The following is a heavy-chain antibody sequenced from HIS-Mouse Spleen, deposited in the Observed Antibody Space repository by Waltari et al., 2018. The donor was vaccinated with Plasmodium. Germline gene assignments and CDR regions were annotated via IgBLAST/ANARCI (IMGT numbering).Heavy chain of an antibody. D-gene: IGHD6-13*01. CDR1: GFTFSTYG. V-gene: IGHV3-30*18. CDR3: AKDRRSSSWYVDY. CDR2: ISYDGSNK. J-gene: IGHJ4*02. Sequence: QVQLVESGGGVVQPGRSRRLSCAASGFTFSTYGMHWVRQAPGKGLEWVAVISYDGSNKYYADSVKGRFTISRDNSKNTLYLQMNSLRAEDTAVYYCAKDRRSSSWYVDYWGQGTLVTVSS.